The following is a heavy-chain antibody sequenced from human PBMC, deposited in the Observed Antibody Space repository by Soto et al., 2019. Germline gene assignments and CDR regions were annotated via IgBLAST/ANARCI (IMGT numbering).Heavy chain of an antibody. CDR2: ISGSSSYI. V-gene: IGHV3-21*01. J-gene: IGHJ3*01. Sequence: GGSLRLSCAASGFSFSGYNMNWVRQAPGKGLEWVSSISGSSSYIYYADSVKGRFTISRDNAKNSLYLQMNSLRAEDTAVYYCARVVYYDNSAFGLWGQGTMVTISS. D-gene: IGHD3-22*01. CDR3: ARVVYYDNSAFGL. CDR1: GFSFSGYN.